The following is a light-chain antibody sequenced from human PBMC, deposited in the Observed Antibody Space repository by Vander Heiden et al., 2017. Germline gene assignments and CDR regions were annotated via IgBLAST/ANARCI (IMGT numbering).Light chain of an antibody. J-gene: IGKJ1*01. CDR3: QQEYSPTWT. CDR1: QGISSY. V-gene: IGKV1-8*01. CDR2: AAS. Sequence: ANRMTQSPSSFSASTGDRVTITCRASQGISSYLAWYQQKPGKAPKLLIYAASTLQSGVPSRFRGSGSGTDFTLTIRCLQSEDFATYYCQQEYSPTWTFGQGTKVEIK.